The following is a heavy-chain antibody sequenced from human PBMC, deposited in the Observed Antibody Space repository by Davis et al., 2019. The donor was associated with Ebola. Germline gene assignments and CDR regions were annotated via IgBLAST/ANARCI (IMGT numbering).Heavy chain of an antibody. CDR2: INPNSDFT. CDR3: ARSHCGGGSCFHGMDV. J-gene: IGHJ6*02. Sequence: ASVKVSCKAFGYTFTGYYMQWVRQAPGQGLEWMGWINPNSDFTNYPQKFQGRVTMTWNTAISTAYMELSRLRSDDTAVYYCARSHCGGGSCFHGMDVWGQGTTVTVSS. CDR1: GYTFTGYY. V-gene: IGHV1-2*02. D-gene: IGHD2-15*01.